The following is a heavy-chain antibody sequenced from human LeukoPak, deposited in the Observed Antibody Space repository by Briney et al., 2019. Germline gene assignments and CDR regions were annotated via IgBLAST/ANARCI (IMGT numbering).Heavy chain of an antibody. V-gene: IGHV3-15*01. CDR1: GFTFSSAW. CDR3: TTGFIYGDYSWYFQH. Sequence: GGSLRLSCAASGFTFSSAWMSWVRQAPGKGLEWVGRIRSKTDGGTTDYAAPVKGRFTISRDDSKNTLYLQMNSLKTEDTAVYYCTTGFIYGDYSWYFQHWGQGTLVTVSS. D-gene: IGHD4-17*01. J-gene: IGHJ1*01. CDR2: IRSKTDGGTT.